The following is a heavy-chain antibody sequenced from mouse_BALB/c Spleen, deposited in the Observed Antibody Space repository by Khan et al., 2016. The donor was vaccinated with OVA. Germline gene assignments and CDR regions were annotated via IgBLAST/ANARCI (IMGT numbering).Heavy chain of an antibody. Sequence: VQLKQSGPELVKPGASVKMSCKASGYTFTSYVMHWVKQKPGQGLEWIGYISPNSDGSKYNEKFRGKATLTSDKSSSTAYMELSSLTSEDSAVYDCLRALYDYGSAYEGFAYWGQGTLVTVAA. CDR3: LRALYDYGSAYEGFAY. J-gene: IGHJ3*01. CDR1: GYTFTSYV. D-gene: IGHD1-1*01. CDR2: ISPNSDGS. V-gene: IGHV1S136*01.